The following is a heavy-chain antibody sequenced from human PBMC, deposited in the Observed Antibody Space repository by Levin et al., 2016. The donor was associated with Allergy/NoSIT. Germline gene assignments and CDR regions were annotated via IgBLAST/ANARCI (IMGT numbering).Heavy chain of an antibody. V-gene: IGHV3-21*01. CDR2: ISSTSTYI. D-gene: IGHD3-3*01. J-gene: IGHJ4*02. Sequence: PGKGLEWVASISSTSTYIYYADSVRGRFTVSRDNAGKSVFLQMIRLRAEDTAVYYCARDNNDFWSTSYTGYFDLWGQGSLVTVSS. CDR3: ARDNNDFWSTSYTGYFDL.